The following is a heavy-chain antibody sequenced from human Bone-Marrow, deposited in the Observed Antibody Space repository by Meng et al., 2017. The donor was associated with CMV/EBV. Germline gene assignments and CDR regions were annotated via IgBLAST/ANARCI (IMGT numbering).Heavy chain of an antibody. CDR2: IKGDGSHT. CDR3: VRDGHSLNFDY. D-gene: IGHD5-18*01. Sequence: GESLKISCAASGFTFSDYWMHWVRQTPGKGLLWVSRIKGDGSHTIYGDSVKGRFTISKDNAKNTLYLQMNTLRVDDTAVYYCVRDGHSLNFDYWGQGSLVTVSS. J-gene: IGHJ4*02. V-gene: IGHV3-74*01. CDR1: GFTFSDYW.